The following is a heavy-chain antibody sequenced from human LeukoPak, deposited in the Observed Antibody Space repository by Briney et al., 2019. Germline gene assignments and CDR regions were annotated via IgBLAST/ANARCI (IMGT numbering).Heavy chain of an antibody. J-gene: IGHJ2*01. CDR3: ASNQYDSSGYYYVGWYFDL. Sequence: ASVKVSCKASGYTFTGYYMHWVRQAPGQGLEWMGWINPNSGGTNYAQKFQGRVTMTRDTSTSTAYMELSRLRSEDTAVYYCASNQYDSSGYYYVGWYFDLWGRGTLATVSS. V-gene: IGHV1-2*02. CDR1: GYTFTGYY. D-gene: IGHD3-22*01. CDR2: INPNSGGT.